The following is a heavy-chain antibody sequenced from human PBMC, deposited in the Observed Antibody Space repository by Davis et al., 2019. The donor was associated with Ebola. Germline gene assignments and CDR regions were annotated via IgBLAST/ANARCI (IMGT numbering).Heavy chain of an antibody. D-gene: IGHD5-18*01. V-gene: IGHV1-18*01. J-gene: IGHJ4*02. CDR1: GYTFTSYG. Sequence: ASVKVSCKASGYTFTSYGISLVRQAPGQGLEWMGWISAYNGNTNYAQKLQGRVTMTTDTSTSTAYMELRSLRSDDTAVYYCARSGRGYSYGRIDYWGQGTLVTVSS. CDR2: ISAYNGNT. CDR3: ARSGRGYSYGRIDY.